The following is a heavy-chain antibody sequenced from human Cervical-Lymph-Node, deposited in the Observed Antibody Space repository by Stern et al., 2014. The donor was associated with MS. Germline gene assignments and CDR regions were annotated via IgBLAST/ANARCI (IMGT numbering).Heavy chain of an antibody. CDR2: IIPIFGTA. CDR3: ASSVGELTPEAV. V-gene: IGHV1-69*12. J-gene: IGHJ6*02. CDR1: GGTFSSYA. Sequence: QVQLVQSGAEVKKPGSSVRVSCKASGGTFSSYAISWVRQAPGQVLEWMGGIIPIFGTANYAQKFQGRVTITADDSTSTAYMEVSSLRSEDTAVYYCASSVGELTPEAVWGQGTTVTVFS. D-gene: IGHD3-10*01.